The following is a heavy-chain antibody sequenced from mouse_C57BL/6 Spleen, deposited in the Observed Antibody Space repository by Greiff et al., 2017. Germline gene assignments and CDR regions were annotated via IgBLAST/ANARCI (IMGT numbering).Heavy chain of an antibody. J-gene: IGHJ3*01. Sequence: VQLQQSGAELVRPGASVTLSCKASGYTFTDYEMHWVKQTPVHGLEWIGAIDPETGGTSYNQKFKGKAILTADKSSSTAYMELRSLTSEDSAVYYCTRGGGIYYGNPFAYCGQGTLVTVSA. V-gene: IGHV1-15*01. CDR1: GYTFTDYE. CDR3: TRGGGIYYGNPFAY. D-gene: IGHD2-1*01. CDR2: IDPETGGT.